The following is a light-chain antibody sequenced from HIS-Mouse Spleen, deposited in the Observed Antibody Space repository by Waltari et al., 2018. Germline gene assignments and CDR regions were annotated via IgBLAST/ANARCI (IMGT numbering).Light chain of an antibody. CDR1: QSVLYSSNNKNY. CDR3: QQYYSTPYT. V-gene: IGKV4-1*01. J-gene: IGKJ2*01. CDR2: WAS. Sequence: DIVMTQSPDSLAVSLGERATINCKSSQSVLYSSNNKNYLAWYQQKPGQPPKLLIYWASTRESGVLDRFSGSGSGTDFTLTISSLPAENVAVYYCQQYYSTPYTFGQGTKLEIK.